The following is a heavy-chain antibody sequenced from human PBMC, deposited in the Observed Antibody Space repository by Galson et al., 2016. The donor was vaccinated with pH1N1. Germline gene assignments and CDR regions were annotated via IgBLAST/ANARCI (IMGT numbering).Heavy chain of an antibody. J-gene: IGHJ5*02. CDR1: EFIFSNKW. CDR3: IREMS. CDR2: LKSDGTSA. V-gene: IGHV3-74*01. Sequence: SLRLSCAASEFIFSNKWMHWLRQSPGKGLEWLAVLKSDGTSARYADSVKGRFTISRDKAKNTLYLQMNSLRVEDTSVYYCIREMSWGQGVLVTVSS.